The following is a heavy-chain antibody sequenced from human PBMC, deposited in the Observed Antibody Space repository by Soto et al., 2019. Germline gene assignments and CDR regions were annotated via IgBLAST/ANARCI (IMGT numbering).Heavy chain of an antibody. J-gene: IGHJ2*01. D-gene: IGHD3-22*01. CDR3: ARVTVYYGSSGPHFRYFDL. CDR2: ISSSSSYT. CDR1: GFTFSDYY. V-gene: IGHV3-11*05. Sequence: GGSLRLSCAASGFTFSDYYMSWIRQAPGKGLEWVSYISSSSSYTNYADSVKGRFTISRDNAKNSLYLQMNSLRAEDTAVYYCARVTVYYGSSGPHFRYFDLWGRGTLVTVSS.